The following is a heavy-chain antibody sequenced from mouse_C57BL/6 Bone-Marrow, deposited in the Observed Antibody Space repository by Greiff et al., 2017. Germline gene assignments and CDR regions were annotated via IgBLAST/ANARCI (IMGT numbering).Heavy chain of an antibody. Sequence: QVQLQQPGAELVKPGASVKLSCKASGYTFTSYWMHWVKQRPGQGLEWIGMIHPNSGSTNYNEKLKSKATLTVDKSSSTAYMQLSSLTSEDSAVYYCARFGYYAPDYWGQGTTLTVSS. CDR1: GYTFTSYW. CDR2: IHPNSGST. J-gene: IGHJ2*01. CDR3: ARFGYYAPDY. D-gene: IGHD2-3*01. V-gene: IGHV1-64*01.